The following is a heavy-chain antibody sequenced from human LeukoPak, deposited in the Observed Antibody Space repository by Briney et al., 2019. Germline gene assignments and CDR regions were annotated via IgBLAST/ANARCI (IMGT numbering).Heavy chain of an antibody. CDR1: GFTFDDYA. Sequence: GGSLRLSCAASGFTFDDYAMHWVRQAPGKGLEWVSGISWNSGSIGYADSVKGRFTISRDNAKNSLYLQMNSLRAEDTAVYYCARDRYDSSGYADYWGQGTLVTVSS. CDR3: ARDRYDSSGYADY. V-gene: IGHV3-9*01. D-gene: IGHD3-22*01. J-gene: IGHJ4*02. CDR2: ISWNSGSI.